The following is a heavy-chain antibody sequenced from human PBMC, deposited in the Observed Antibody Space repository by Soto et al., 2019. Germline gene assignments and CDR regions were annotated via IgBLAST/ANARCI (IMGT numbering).Heavy chain of an antibody. CDR3: ARDRRGYSSGFDN. V-gene: IGHV3-48*02. D-gene: IGHD6-19*01. Sequence: PGKGLEWISHISTSGTSIYYADSVRGRFIISRDTAKNSLYLQMNSLRDEDTAVYYCARDRRGYSSGFDNWGQGTLVTVSS. CDR2: ISTSGTSI. J-gene: IGHJ4*02.